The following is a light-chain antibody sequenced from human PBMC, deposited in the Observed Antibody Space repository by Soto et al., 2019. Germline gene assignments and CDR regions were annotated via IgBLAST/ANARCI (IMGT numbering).Light chain of an antibody. J-gene: IGLJ3*02. CDR1: SSDVGGYDY. Sequence: QSALTQPPSASRSPGQSVTISCAGTSSDVGGYDYVSWYQLHPGKAPKLLIYEVIKRPSGVPDRFSGSKTGNTASLTVSGLQAEDEADYYCSSYAGSSGVVFAGGTKLTVL. CDR3: SSYAGSSGVV. V-gene: IGLV2-8*01. CDR2: EVI.